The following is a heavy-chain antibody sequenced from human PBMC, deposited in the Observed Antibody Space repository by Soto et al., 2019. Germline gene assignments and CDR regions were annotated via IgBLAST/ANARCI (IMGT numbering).Heavy chain of an antibody. CDR1: GYTFTSYA. CDR3: ARDWTMITFGGVIADAFDI. J-gene: IGHJ3*02. V-gene: IGHV1-3*01. D-gene: IGHD3-16*02. Sequence: QVPLVQSGAEVKKPGASVKVSCKASGYTFTSYAMHWVRQAPGQRLEWMGWINAGNGNTKYSQKFQGRVTITRDTSASTAYMELSSLRSDDTAVYYCARDWTMITFGGVIADAFDIWGQGTMVTVSS. CDR2: INAGNGNT.